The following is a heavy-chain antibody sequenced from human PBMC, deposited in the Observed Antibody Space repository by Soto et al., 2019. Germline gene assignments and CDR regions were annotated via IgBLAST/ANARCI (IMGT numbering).Heavy chain of an antibody. Sequence: GGSLRLSCAASGFTFSSYAMSWVRQAPGKGLEWVSAISGSGGSTYYADSVKGRFTISRDNSKNTAYLQMNSLIADDTAVYYCAKEIKRGYSSSPSDYYYYGMDVWGQGTTVTVSS. CDR3: AKEIKRGYSSSPSDYYYYGMDV. CDR2: ISGSGGST. J-gene: IGHJ6*02. CDR1: GFTFSSYA. D-gene: IGHD6-13*01. V-gene: IGHV3-23*01.